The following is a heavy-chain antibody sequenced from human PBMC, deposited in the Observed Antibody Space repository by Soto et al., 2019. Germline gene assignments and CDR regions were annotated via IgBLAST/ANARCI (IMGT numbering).Heavy chain of an antibody. J-gene: IGHJ5*02. Sequence: QVQLQESGPGLVKPSQTLSLTCTVSGGSISSGDYYWSWIRQPPGKGLEWIGYIYYSGSTYYNPSLNSRVTISVDTSKNQFSLKLSSVTAADTAVYYCARYSSSLGVYNWFDPWGQGTLVTVSS. CDR2: IYYSGST. CDR1: GGSISSGDYY. V-gene: IGHV4-30-4*01. D-gene: IGHD6-6*01. CDR3: ARYSSSLGVYNWFDP.